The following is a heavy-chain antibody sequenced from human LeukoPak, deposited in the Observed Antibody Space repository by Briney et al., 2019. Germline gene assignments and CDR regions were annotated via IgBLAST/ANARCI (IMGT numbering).Heavy chain of an antibody. CDR3: ARGLHSTMPYWGY. CDR2: ISYDGTNK. J-gene: IGHJ4*02. CDR1: GFTFSSYA. V-gene: IGHV3-30-3*01. Sequence: PGRSLRLSCAASGFTFSSYAIHWVRQAPGKGLEWVASISYDGTNKYYADSVRGRFTISRDNSKNTLYLQMNSLRAEDTAVYYCARGLHSTMPYWGYWGQGTLVTVSS. D-gene: IGHD2-2*01.